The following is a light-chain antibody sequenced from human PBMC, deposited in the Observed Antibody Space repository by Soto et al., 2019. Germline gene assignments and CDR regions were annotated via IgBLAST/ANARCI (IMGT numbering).Light chain of an antibody. CDR1: QSVSSN. CDR3: QQYHDWPPYT. J-gene: IGKJ2*01. Sequence: ETLMTQSPATLSVSPGERATLSCRASQSVSSNLAWYQQRPGQAPRLLIYRASIRATGIPARFSGSGSGTEFTLTISSLQSEDFAVYYCQQYHDWPPYTFGQGTKVDI. CDR2: RAS. V-gene: IGKV3-15*01.